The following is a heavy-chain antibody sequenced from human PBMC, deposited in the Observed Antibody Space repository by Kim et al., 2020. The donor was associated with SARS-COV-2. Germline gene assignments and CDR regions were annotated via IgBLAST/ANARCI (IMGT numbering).Heavy chain of an antibody. J-gene: IGHJ6*02. Sequence: SETLSLTCAVYGGSFSGYYWSWIRQPPGKGLEWIGEINHSGSTNYNPSLKSRVTISVDTSKNQFSLKLSSVTAADTAVYYCARRGGRVHYYYGMDVWGQGTTVTVSS. CDR2: INHSGST. CDR1: GGSFSGYY. CDR3: ARRGGRVHYYYGMDV. V-gene: IGHV4-34*01. D-gene: IGHD6-19*01.